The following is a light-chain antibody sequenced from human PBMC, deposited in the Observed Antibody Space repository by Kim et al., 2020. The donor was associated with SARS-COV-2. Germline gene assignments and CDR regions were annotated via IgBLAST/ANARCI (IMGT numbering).Light chain of an antibody. Sequence: ETVGDRVTITCRASQGISNYLAWYQHKPGKAPKLLIYAASALQSEVPSRFSGSGSGTDVTLTISSLQPEDVATFYCQSYNSAPWTFGQGTKVDIK. CDR1: QGISNY. V-gene: IGKV1-27*01. J-gene: IGKJ1*01. CDR2: AAS. CDR3: QSYNSAPWT.